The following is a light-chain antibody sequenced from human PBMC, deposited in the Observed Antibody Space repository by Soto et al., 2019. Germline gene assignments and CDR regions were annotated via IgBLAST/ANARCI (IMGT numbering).Light chain of an antibody. CDR1: SGHSNYA. V-gene: IGLV4-69*01. Sequence: QLVLTQSHSASASLGASVKLTCTLSSGHSNYAIAWHQQQSEKGPRYLMKLNSDGSHSKWDGIPDRFSGSSSGAERYLTISRLQSEDEADYYCQTWGSGIVVFGGGTKLTVL. CDR2: LNSDGSH. CDR3: QTWGSGIVV. J-gene: IGLJ2*01.